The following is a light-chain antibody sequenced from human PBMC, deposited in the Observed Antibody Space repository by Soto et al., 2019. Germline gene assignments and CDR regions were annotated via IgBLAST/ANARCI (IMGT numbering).Light chain of an antibody. CDR3: QQLFDSPIT. CDR1: QDIAIY. Sequence: IQLTQSPSSLSASVGDRVTITCRASQDIAIYLAWYQQKPGEAPKLLIYAASTLYGGVPSRFSGSGSGTDFALTITSLQPEDFATYYCQQLFDSPITFGKGTRPEIK. J-gene: IGKJ5*01. CDR2: AAS. V-gene: IGKV1-9*01.